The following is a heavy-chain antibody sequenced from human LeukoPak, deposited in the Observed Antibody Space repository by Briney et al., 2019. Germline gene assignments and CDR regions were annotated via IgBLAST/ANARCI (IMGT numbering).Heavy chain of an antibody. CDR2: IGAGGTYT. Sequence: PGGSLRLSCAASGFTFNNYAMNWVRQAPGEGLQWVSGIGAGGTYTYYADSVKGRFTISRDNSRNTGYLQMNSLRVEDTAIYYCARDREDRGRPASNVYYFDYWGQGTLVTVSS. J-gene: IGHJ4*02. CDR3: ARDREDRGRPASNVYYFDY. D-gene: IGHD5/OR15-5a*01. CDR1: GFTFNNYA. V-gene: IGHV3-23*01.